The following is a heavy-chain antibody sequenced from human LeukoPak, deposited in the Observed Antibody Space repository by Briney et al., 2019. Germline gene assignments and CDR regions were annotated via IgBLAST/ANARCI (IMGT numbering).Heavy chain of an antibody. V-gene: IGHV4-4*07. CDR3: ARDLFYYGSGSYHLDY. J-gene: IGHJ4*02. Sequence: SETLSLTCTVSGGSISSYYWSWIRQPAGKGLEWIGRIYTSGSTNYNPSLKSRVTMSVDTSKNQFSLKLSSVTAADTAVYYCARDLFYYGSGSYHLDYWGQGTLVTVSS. CDR2: IYTSGST. CDR1: GGSISSYY. D-gene: IGHD3-10*01.